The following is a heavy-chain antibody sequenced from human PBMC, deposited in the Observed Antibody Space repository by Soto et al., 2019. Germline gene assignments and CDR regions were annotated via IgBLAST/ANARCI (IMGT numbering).Heavy chain of an antibody. D-gene: IGHD2-15*01. J-gene: IGHJ4*02. Sequence: PSETLSLTCAGYGGSFSGYYWSWIRQPLGKGLEWIGEINHSGSTNYNPSLKSRVTISVDTSKNQFSLKLSSVTAADTAVYYCARHRPGSGGSCYDYWGQGTLVTVS. CDR1: GGSFSGYY. CDR3: ARHRPGSGGSCYDY. V-gene: IGHV4-34*01. CDR2: INHSGST.